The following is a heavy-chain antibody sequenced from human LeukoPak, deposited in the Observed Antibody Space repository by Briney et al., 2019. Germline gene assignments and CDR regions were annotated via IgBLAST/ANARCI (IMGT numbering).Heavy chain of an antibody. CDR2: IRGSGDRT. J-gene: IGHJ4*02. CDR3: AKGHPTFDY. Sequence: GGSLRLSCAASGFTFSSYAMSWVRQAPGKGLEWVSAIRGSGDRTHYADSVKGRFTISRDNSKNTLYLQKNSLRAEDTAVYYCAKGHPTFDYWGQGTLVTVSS. V-gene: IGHV3-23*01. CDR1: GFTFSSYA.